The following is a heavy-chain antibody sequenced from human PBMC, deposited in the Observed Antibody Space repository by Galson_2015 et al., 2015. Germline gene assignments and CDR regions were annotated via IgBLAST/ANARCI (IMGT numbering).Heavy chain of an antibody. CDR1: GFAFNRYA. J-gene: IGHJ6*03. CDR3: ARDAGYCKSGRCYGFYYYYMDV. D-gene: IGHD2-2*01. CDR2: ISYDGSEK. Sequence: SLRLSCATSGFAFNRYAMNWVRQAPGKGLEWVALISYDGSEKYYADSVKGRFAISRDNSRNTLYLQMDSLRADDTAVYYSARDAGYCKSGRCYGFYYYYMDVWGKGTTVTVSS. V-gene: IGHV3-30*01.